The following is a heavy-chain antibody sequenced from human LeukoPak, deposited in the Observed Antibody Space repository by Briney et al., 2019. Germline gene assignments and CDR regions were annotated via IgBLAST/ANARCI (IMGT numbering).Heavy chain of an antibody. D-gene: IGHD3-16*01. Sequence: ASVKVSCKASGYTFTDYYIHWVRQAPGQGPEWMGWINPKNGGTNYAQKFQGRVTMTRDTSISTAYMEMSTLRSDDTAVYYCARLATWGSWGQGTMVTVSS. CDR3: ARLATWGS. CDR1: GYTFTDYY. CDR2: INPKNGGT. J-gene: IGHJ3*01. V-gene: IGHV1-2*02.